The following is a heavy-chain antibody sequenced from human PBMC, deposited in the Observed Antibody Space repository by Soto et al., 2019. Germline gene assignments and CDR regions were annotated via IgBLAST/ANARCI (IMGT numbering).Heavy chain of an antibody. D-gene: IGHD6-19*01. CDR2: IYYSGST. J-gene: IGHJ3*02. Sequence: SETLSLTCTVSGGTISSWYWSWIRQPPGKGLEWIGYIYYSGSTNCNPSLKSRVTISVDTSKNQFSLKVNSVTAADTAMYYCAYSLGWYRLDIWGQGTMVTVSS. CDR3: AYSLGWYRLDI. CDR1: GGTISSWY. V-gene: IGHV4-59*12.